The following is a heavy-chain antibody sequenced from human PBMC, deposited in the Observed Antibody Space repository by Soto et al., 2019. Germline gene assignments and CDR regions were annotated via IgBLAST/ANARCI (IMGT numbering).Heavy chain of an antibody. Sequence: GASVKVSCKASGGTFSSYAISWVRQAPGQGLEWMGGIIPIFGTANYAQKFQGRVTITADESTSTAYMELSSLRSEDTAVYYCHGDYYDSSGYYWVSEYFQHSGQGTLVTVSS. CDR3: HGDYYDSSGYYWVSEYFQH. V-gene: IGHV1-69*13. CDR1: GGTFSSYA. J-gene: IGHJ1*01. CDR2: IIPIFGTA. D-gene: IGHD3-22*01.